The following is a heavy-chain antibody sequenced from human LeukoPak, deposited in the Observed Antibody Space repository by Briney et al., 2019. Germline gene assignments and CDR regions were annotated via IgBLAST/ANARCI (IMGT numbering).Heavy chain of an antibody. CDR3: ARDLTAGGYFDY. V-gene: IGHV3-23*01. Sequence: GGSLRLSCAASGFTFSSYAMSWVRQAPGKGLEWVSAISGSGGSTYYADSVKGRFTISRDNSKNTLYLQMNSLRAEDTAVYYCARDLTAGGYFDYWGQGTLVTVSS. D-gene: IGHD1-20*01. CDR1: GFTFSSYA. J-gene: IGHJ4*02. CDR2: ISGSGGST.